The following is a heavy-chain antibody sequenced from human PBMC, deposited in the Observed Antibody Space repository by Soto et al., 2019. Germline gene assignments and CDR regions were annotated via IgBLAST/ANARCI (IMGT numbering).Heavy chain of an antibody. CDR1: GFTFSSYS. J-gene: IGHJ6*02. CDR2: ISSSSSYI. D-gene: IGHD4-4*01. V-gene: IGHV3-21*01. CDR3: ARDPPLMTTVGGMDV. Sequence: GGSLRLSXAASGFTFSSYSMNWVRQAPGKGLEWVSSISSSSSYIYYADSVKGRFTISRDNAKNSLYLQMNSLRAEDTAVYYCARDPPLMTTVGGMDVWGQGTTVTVSS.